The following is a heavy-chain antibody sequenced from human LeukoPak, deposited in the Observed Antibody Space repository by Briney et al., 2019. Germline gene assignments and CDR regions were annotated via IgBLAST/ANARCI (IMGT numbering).Heavy chain of an antibody. CDR1: GGSISSYY. CDR2: IYYSEST. Sequence: PSETLSLTCTVSGGSISSYYLSWIRQPPGKGLEWIGYIYYSESTNYNPSLKSRVTISVETSKNQFSLKLSSVTAADTAVYYCARVTGYMIEDYFDYWGQGTLVTVSS. J-gene: IGHJ4*02. CDR3: ARVTGYMIEDYFDY. V-gene: IGHV4-59*01. D-gene: IGHD3-22*01.